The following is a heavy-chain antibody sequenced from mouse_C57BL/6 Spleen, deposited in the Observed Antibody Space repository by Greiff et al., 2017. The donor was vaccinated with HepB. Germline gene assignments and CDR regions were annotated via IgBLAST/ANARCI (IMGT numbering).Heavy chain of an antibody. J-gene: IGHJ3*01. CDR3: TLYSNYGDWFAY. CDR2: IDPETGGT. CDR1: GYTFTDYE. V-gene: IGHV1-15*01. D-gene: IGHD2-5*01. Sequence: VKLMESGAELVRPGASVTLSCKASGYTFTDYEMHWVKQTPVHGLEWIGAIDPETGGTAYNQKFKGKAILTAAKSSSTAYMELLSLTSEDTDVYYCTLYSNYGDWFAYWGQGTLVTVSA.